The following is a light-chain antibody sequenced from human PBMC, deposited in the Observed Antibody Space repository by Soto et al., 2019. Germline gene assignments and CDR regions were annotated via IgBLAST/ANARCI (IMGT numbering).Light chain of an antibody. Sequence: SVLTQPASVSGSPGQSITISCAGTSSDIGGYNYVSWYQQHPGKAPKVMIYEVSNRPSGVSNRFSGSKSGNTASLTISGLQAEDEADYYCCSYAGSFTYVFGTGTKVTVL. CDR2: EVS. CDR3: CSYAGSFTYV. CDR1: SSDIGGYNY. J-gene: IGLJ1*01. V-gene: IGLV2-23*02.